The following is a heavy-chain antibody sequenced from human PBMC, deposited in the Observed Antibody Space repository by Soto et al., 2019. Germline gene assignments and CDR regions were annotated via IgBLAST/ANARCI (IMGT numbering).Heavy chain of an antibody. D-gene: IGHD1-26*01. V-gene: IGHV5-10-1*01. J-gene: IGHJ4*02. CDR3: AIFNPSSGSYSPPAPYFDY. CDR2: IDPSDSYS. Sequence: PGESLKISCKGSGYTFTSYLITWVRQMPGKGLEWIGKIDPSDSYSNYSPSFQGHVSISVDKSSSTAYMELRSLRSDDTAVYYCAIFNPSSGSYSPPAPYFDYWGQGTLVTVSS. CDR1: GYTFTSYL.